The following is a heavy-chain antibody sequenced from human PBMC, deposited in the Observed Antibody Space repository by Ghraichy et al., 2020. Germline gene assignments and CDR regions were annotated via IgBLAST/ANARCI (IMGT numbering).Heavy chain of an antibody. J-gene: IGHJ6*02. Sequence: WGSLRLSCEASGFSFSNYLMSWVRQAPGKGLEWVAGISGDGSHTYYADSVKGRFTFSRDNSKNSLSLQMNSLEAGDTAVYYCAKGDVVVEAAAFYYYYGLDAWGQGNTVIVSS. D-gene: IGHD2-15*01. CDR3: AKGDVVVEAAAFYYYYGLDA. CDR1: GFSFSNYL. CDR2: ISGDGSHT. V-gene: IGHV3-23*01.